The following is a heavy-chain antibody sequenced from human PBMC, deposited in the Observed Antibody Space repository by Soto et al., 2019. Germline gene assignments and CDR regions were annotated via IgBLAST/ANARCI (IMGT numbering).Heavy chain of an antibody. J-gene: IGHJ4*01. V-gene: IGHV3-7*01. D-gene: IGHD3-10*02. Sequence: GGSLRLSCAASGFTFSNYWMSWVRQAPGKGLEWVANIKHGGVDKYDVDSVKGRFTISRDNAKNSLYLQMTSLTVEDTAVYYCARERCNNTLCFPPFYLDSWGHGTMVTVS. CDR3: ARERCNNTLCFPPFYLDS. CDR2: IKHGGVDK. CDR1: GFTFSNYW.